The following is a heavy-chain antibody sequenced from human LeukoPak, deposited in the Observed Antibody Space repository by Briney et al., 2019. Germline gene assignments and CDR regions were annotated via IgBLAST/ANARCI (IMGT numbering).Heavy chain of an antibody. D-gene: IGHD3-3*01. Sequence: KTSETLSLTCTVSGGSISTYYWSWIRLPPGKGLQWIACIYFTGRTQYNPSLKSRVTISEDTSKNQFSLRLSSVTPADTAVYYCARGGYDSDFDYWGQGTLVTVSS. CDR1: GGSISTYY. V-gene: IGHV4-59*01. CDR2: IYFTGRT. CDR3: ARGGYDSDFDY. J-gene: IGHJ4*02.